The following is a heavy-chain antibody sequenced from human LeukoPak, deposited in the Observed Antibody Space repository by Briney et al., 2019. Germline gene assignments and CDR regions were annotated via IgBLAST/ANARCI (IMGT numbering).Heavy chain of an antibody. CDR3: AKDRDFWSGLDV. CDR1: GFTFSSYS. CDR2: ISSSSSYI. J-gene: IGHJ6*02. Sequence: GGSLRLSCAASGFTFSSYSMNWVRQAPGKGLEWVSSISSSSSYIYYADSVKGRFTISRDNAKNSLYLQMNSLKLEDTALYYCAKDRDFWSGLDVWGQGTMVTVS. V-gene: IGHV3-21*04. D-gene: IGHD3-3*01.